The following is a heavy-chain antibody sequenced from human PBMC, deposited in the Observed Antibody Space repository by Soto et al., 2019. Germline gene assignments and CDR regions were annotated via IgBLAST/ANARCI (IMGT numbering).Heavy chain of an antibody. J-gene: IGHJ6*02. Sequence: PGGSLRLSCAASGFTFSDYYMSWIRQAPGKGLEWVSYISSSGSTIYYADSVKGRFTISRDNAKNSLYLQMNSLRAEDTAVYYYARECRALCFGEPPDVWRHGTTVTVSS. CDR3: ARECRALCFGEPPDV. CDR2: ISSSGSTI. CDR1: GFTFSDYY. D-gene: IGHD3-10*01. V-gene: IGHV3-11*01.